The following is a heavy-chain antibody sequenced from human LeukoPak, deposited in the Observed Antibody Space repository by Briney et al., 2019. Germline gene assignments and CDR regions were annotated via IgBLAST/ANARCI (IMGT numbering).Heavy chain of an antibody. CDR1: GYTLTELS. CDR2: FDPEDGET. J-gene: IGHJ4*02. V-gene: IGHV1-24*01. CDR3: ATDLPYDYVWGSYPY. D-gene: IGHD3-16*02. Sequence: ASAKVSCKVSGYTLTELSMHWVRQAPGKGLEWMGGFDPEDGETIYAQKFQGRVTMTEDTSTDTAYMELSSLRSEDTAVYYCATDLPYDYVWGSYPYWGQGTLVTVSS.